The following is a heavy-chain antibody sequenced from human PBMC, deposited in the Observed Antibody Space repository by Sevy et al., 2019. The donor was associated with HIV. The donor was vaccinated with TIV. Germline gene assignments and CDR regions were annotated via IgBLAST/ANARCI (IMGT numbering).Heavy chain of an antibody. CDR2: ISGSGTRT. J-gene: IGHJ6*03. CDR1: GFGFDSYG. D-gene: IGHD3-22*01. Sequence: GGSLRLSCAVSGFGFDSYGMTWVRQAPGKGLEWVSGISGSGTRTYYADSVKGRFSISRDNSKNRLYLQMNSLRSEDTAIYYCGKGGGGHYDPDEIGYYFYYYNMDVWGKGTTVTVSS. V-gene: IGHV3-23*01. CDR3: GKGGGGHYDPDEIGYYFYYYNMDV.